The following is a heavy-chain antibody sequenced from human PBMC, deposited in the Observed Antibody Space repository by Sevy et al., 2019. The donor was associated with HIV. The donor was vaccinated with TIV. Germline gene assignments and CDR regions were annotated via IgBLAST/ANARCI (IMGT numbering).Heavy chain of an antibody. V-gene: IGHV3-11*06. CDR3: ARVGCSISSCPKGDAFDI. Sequence: GGSLRLSCAASGFTFSDYYINWIRQAPRKGLEWVSYISGSRSYTNYADSVKGRFTISRDNAKNSLYLQMNSLRAEDTAVYYCARVGCSISSCPKGDAFDIWGQGTMVTVSS. D-gene: IGHD2-2*01. J-gene: IGHJ3*02. CDR2: ISGSRSYT. CDR1: GFTFSDYY.